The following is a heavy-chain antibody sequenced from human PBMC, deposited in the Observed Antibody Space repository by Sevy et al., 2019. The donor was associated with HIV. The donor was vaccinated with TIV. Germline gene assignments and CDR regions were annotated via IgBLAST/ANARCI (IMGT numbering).Heavy chain of an antibody. CDR2: IWFDGSNK. CDR1: GLTFSTYS. CDR3: AQAVADSNYYYGLDV. Sequence: GGSLRLSCAASGLTFSTYSMHWIRQAPGKGLEWVAVIWFDGSNKYYADSVKGRFTISRDNSKNTLYLQMNSLRAEDTAVYYCAQAVADSNYYYGLDVWGQGTTVTVSS. D-gene: IGHD6-19*01. J-gene: IGHJ6*02. V-gene: IGHV3-33*01.